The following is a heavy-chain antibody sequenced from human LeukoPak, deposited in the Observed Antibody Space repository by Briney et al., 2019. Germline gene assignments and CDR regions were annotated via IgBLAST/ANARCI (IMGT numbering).Heavy chain of an antibody. CDR2: ISLSASPI. V-gene: IGHV3-48*01. CDR1: GFTFSKYW. J-gene: IGHJ6*03. Sequence: PGGSLRLSCAASGFTFSKYWMLWVRQAPGKGLEWVSYISLSASPISYADSVKGRFTISRDNAKNSLYLQMNSLRAEDTAVYYCARIVGANPYPYYCYYMDVWGKGTTVTVSS. D-gene: IGHD1-26*01. CDR3: ARIVGANPYPYYCYYMDV.